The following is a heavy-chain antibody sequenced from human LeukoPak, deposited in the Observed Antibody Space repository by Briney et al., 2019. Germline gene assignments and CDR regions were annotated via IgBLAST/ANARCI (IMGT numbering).Heavy chain of an antibody. V-gene: IGHV3-53*01. Sequence: GGSLRLSCAASGFTVSSNYMSWVRQAPGKGREGVSVIYIGGSTYYADSVKGRFTISRDNSKNPLYLQMNSLRAEDTAVYYCARDESNYGWFDPWGQGTLVTVSS. CDR3: ARDESNYGWFDP. CDR1: GFTVSSNY. D-gene: IGHD4-11*01. J-gene: IGHJ5*02. CDR2: IYIGGST.